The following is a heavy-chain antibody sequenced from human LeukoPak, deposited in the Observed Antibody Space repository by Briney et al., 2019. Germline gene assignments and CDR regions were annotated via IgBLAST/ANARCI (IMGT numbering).Heavy chain of an antibody. CDR3: AKDVISVAGTPRYFDY. D-gene: IGHD6-19*01. Sequence: GGSLRHSCAASGFTFSSYAMSWVRQAPGKGLEWVSAISASDGSTYYADSVKGRFTISRDNSKNTLYLQMNNLRDEDTAVYYCAKDVISVAGTPRYFDYWGQGTLVTVSS. CDR1: GFTFSSYA. CDR2: ISASDGST. J-gene: IGHJ4*02. V-gene: IGHV3-23*01.